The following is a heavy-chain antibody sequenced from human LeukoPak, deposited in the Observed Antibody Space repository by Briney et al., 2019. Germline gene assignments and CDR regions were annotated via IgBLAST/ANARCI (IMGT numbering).Heavy chain of an antibody. CDR1: GFTFSTYW. Sequence: GGSLRLSCAASGFTFSTYWMSWVRQAPGKGLEWVANIKKDGSEKYYTDSVEGRFTISRDNAENSLYLQMNSLRAEDTAVYYCAREGVHCSGRSCLKAYWGQGTQVTVSS. D-gene: IGHD2-15*01. CDR2: IKKDGSEK. J-gene: IGHJ4*02. V-gene: IGHV3-7*03. CDR3: AREGVHCSGRSCLKAY.